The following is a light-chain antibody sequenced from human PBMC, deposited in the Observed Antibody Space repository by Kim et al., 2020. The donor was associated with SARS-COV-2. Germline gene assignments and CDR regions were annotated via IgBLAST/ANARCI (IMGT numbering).Light chain of an antibody. CDR1: GSNIGNNY. V-gene: IGLV1-51*01. Sequence: QSVLTQPPSVSAAPGQKVTISCSGSGSNIGNNYVSWYQQLPGTAPKLLIYDNNERPSGIPDRFSGSKSGTSATLGITGLQTGDEADYYCGAWDSSLDALVFGGRTQLTVL. J-gene: IGLJ2*01. CDR3: GAWDSSLDALV. CDR2: DNN.